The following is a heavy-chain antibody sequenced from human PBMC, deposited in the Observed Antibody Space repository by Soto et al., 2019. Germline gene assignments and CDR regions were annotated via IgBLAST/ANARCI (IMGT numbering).Heavy chain of an antibody. CDR3: ATHVVETPKGRRGWFDP. CDR1: GVSISGSNW. CDR2: VYHSGGA. D-gene: IGHD2-21*02. V-gene: IGHV4-4*02. J-gene: IGHJ5*02. Sequence: VQLQESGPGLVKPSGTLSLTCNVSGVSISGSNWWSWVRQSPGKGLEWIGEVYHSGGANYNPSFKSRVIISVDESKNQFSLQLSSVTAADTAIYYCATHVVETPKGRRGWFDPWGQGTLVTVSS.